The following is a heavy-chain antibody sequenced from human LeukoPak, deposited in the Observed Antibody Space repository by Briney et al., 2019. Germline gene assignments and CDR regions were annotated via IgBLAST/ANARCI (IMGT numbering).Heavy chain of an antibody. CDR3: ARGAGTFAY. CDR1: GLTFSDYY. CDR2: INQEGSET. V-gene: IGHV3-7*01. J-gene: IGHJ4*02. Sequence: GGSLRLSCAASGLTFSDYYISWVRQAPGRGLEWVASINQEGSETFYVGSAKGRFSISRDNAKNSLYLQMNSLRADDTAVYYCARGAGTFAYWGQGTLVSVSS.